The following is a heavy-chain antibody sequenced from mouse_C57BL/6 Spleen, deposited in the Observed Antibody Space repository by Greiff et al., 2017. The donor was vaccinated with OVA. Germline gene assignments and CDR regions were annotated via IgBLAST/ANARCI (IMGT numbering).Heavy chain of an antibody. D-gene: IGHD2-4*01. CDR3: ARHFYYDYGWYFDV. Sequence: EVKLVESGPELVKPGASVKMSCKASGYTFTDYNMHWVKQSHGKSLEWIGYINPNNGGTSYNQKFKGKATLTVNKSSSTAYMELRSLTSEDSAVYYCARHFYYDYGWYFDVWGTGTTVTVSS. J-gene: IGHJ1*03. CDR1: GYTFTDYN. CDR2: INPNNGGT. V-gene: IGHV1-22*01.